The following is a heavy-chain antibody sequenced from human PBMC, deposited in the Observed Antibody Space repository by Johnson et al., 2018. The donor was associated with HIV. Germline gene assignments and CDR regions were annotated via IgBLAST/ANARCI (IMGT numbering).Heavy chain of an antibody. Sequence: VQLVESGGGLVQPGGSLRLSCAASGFTFSSYDMHWVRQAPAKGLEWVSVISSGDRAFYGDSVKGRFTISRDNAKNTLYLQMNSLRAEDTAVYYCARGGDYDEGAFDIWGQGTMVTVSS. D-gene: IGHD4-17*01. V-gene: IGHV3-66*01. CDR3: ARGGDYDEGAFDI. CDR1: GFTFSSYD. CDR2: ISSGDRA. J-gene: IGHJ3*02.